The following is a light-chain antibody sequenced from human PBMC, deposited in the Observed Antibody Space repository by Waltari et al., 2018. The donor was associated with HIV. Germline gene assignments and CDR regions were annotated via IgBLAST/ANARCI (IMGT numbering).Light chain of an antibody. CDR1: SSDVGNYNY. Sequence: QSALTQPRSLSGSAGPSVTISCTGTSSDVGNYNYVSWYQQHPGKAPKLLIFDVDKRPSGVPNRFSGSKSGNTASLTISGLQADDEADYYCCSYAGSSFYVFGNATEVSVL. CDR2: DVD. J-gene: IGLJ1*01. CDR3: CSYAGSSFYV. V-gene: IGLV2-11*01.